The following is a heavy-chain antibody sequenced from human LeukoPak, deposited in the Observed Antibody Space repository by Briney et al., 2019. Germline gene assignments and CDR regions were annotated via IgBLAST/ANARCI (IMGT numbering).Heavy chain of an antibody. CDR3: ARGGSIAARPIDY. V-gene: IGHV3-64*01. CDR2: ISSNGGST. CDR1: GFTFSSYA. Sequence: TGGSLRLSCAASGFTFSSYAMHWVRQAPGKGLEYVSAISSNGGSTYYANSAKGRFTISRDNSKNTLFLQMGSLRAEDMAVYYCARGGSIAARPIDYWGQGTLVTVSS. D-gene: IGHD6-6*01. J-gene: IGHJ4*02.